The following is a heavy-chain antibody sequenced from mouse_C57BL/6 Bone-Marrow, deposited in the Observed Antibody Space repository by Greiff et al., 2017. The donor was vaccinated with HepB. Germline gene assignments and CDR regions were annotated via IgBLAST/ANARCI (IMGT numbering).Heavy chain of an antibody. CDR1: GFNIKDDY. J-gene: IGHJ2*01. CDR3: TRWDYFDY. CDR2: IDPENGDT. D-gene: IGHD1-1*02. Sequence: VQLQQSGAELVRPGASVKLSCTASGFNIKDDYMHWVKQRPEQGLEWIGWIDPENGDTEYASKFQGKATITVDTSSNTAYLQLSSLTSEDTAVYYCTRWDYFDYWGQGTTLTVSS. V-gene: IGHV14-4*01.